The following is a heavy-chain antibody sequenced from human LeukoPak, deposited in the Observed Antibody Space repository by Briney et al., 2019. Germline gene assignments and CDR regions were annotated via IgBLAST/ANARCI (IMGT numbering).Heavy chain of an antibody. CDR1: GGSISSYY. Sequence: SETLSLTCTFSGGSISSYYWSWIRQPAGKGLEWLGRIHTSGSTNYNPSLKSRVTMSVDTSKNQFSLKLSSVTAADTAVYYCARGAYGDYYYYYYYYMDVWGKGTTVTVSS. CDR2: IHTSGST. J-gene: IGHJ6*03. D-gene: IGHD4-17*01. V-gene: IGHV4-4*07. CDR3: ARGAYGDYYYYYYYYMDV.